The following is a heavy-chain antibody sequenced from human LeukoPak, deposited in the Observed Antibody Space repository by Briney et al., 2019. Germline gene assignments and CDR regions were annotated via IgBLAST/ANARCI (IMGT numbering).Heavy chain of an antibody. D-gene: IGHD3-10*01. J-gene: IGHJ5*02. CDR1: GYTFTSYG. V-gene: IGHV1-18*01. CDR3: ARVIAAYYGSGSPRFDP. CDR2: ISAYNGNT. Sequence: ASVKVSCKASGYTFTSYGISWVRQAPGQGLEWMGWISAYNGNTNYAQKLQGRVTMTTDTSTSTAYMELRSLRSDDTAVYYCARVIAAYYGSGSPRFDPWGQGTLVTVSP.